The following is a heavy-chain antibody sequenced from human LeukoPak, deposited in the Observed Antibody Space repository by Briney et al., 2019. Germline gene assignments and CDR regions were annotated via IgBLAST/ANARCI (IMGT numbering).Heavy chain of an antibody. CDR3: AKGNTFGGVIVTFPLGY. CDR2: ISGSGGST. J-gene: IGHJ4*02. Sequence: QPGGSLRLSCAASGFTFSSYGMSWVRQAPGKGLEWVSAISGSGGSTYYADSVKGRFTISRDNSKNTLYLQMNSLRAEDTAVYYCAKGNTFGGVIVTFPLGYWGQGTLVTVSS. CDR1: GFTFSSYG. D-gene: IGHD3-16*02. V-gene: IGHV3-23*01.